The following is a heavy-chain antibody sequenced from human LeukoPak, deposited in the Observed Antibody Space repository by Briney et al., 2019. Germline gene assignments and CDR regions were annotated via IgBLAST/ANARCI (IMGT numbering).Heavy chain of an antibody. CDR2: IYYSGST. D-gene: IGHD2-2*01. J-gene: IGHJ4*02. V-gene: IGHV4-39*01. Sequence: SETLSLTCTVPGGSISSSSYYWGWIRQPPGKGLEWIGSIYYSGSTYYNPSLKSRVTISVDTSKNQFSLKLSSVTAADTAVYYCARPGVYCSSTSCPFDYWGQGTLVTVSS. CDR1: GGSISSSSYY. CDR3: ARPGVYCSSTSCPFDY.